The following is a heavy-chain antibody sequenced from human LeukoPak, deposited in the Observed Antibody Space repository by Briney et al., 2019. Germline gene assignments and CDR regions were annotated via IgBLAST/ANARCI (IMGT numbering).Heavy chain of an antibody. CDR2: ISTYYGNT. D-gene: IGHD3-22*01. CDR3: ARDLDYYDSSGSGWFDP. J-gene: IGHJ5*02. Sequence: ASVKVSCKASGYSFSRYGFSWVRQAPGQGLEWMRWISTYYGNTNYAQKFQGRVTMTTDTSTNTAYMELRSLRSDDTAVYYCARDLDYYDSSGSGWFDPWGQGTLVTVSS. V-gene: IGHV1-18*01. CDR1: GYSFSRYG.